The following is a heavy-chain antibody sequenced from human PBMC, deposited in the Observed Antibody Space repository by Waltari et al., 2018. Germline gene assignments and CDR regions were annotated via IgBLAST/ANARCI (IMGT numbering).Heavy chain of an antibody. J-gene: IGHJ3*02. Sequence: QVQLVASGGGVVQPGRSLRLSCAASGFTFSSYGMHWVRQAPGKGLEWVAVIWYDGSNKYYADSVKGRFTISRDNSKNTLYLQMNSLRAEDTAVYYCAAMIAAAGETDAFDIWGQGTMVTVSS. CDR2: IWYDGSNK. V-gene: IGHV3-33*08. D-gene: IGHD6-13*01. CDR3: AAMIAAAGETDAFDI. CDR1: GFTFSSYG.